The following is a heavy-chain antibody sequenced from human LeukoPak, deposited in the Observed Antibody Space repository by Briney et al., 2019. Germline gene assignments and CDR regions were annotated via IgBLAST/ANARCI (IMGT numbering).Heavy chain of an antibody. CDR2: ICGSGGST. CDR1: GFTFSSYA. J-gene: IGHJ4*02. D-gene: IGHD2-2*02. V-gene: IGHV3-23*01. Sequence: GGSLRLSCAASGFTFSSYAMSWVRQAPGKGLEWVSAICGSGGSTYYADSVKGRFTISRDNSKNTLYLQMNSLRAEDTAVYYCAKDPGGYCSSTSCYTSWGQGTLVTVSS. CDR3: AKDPGGYCSSTSCYTS.